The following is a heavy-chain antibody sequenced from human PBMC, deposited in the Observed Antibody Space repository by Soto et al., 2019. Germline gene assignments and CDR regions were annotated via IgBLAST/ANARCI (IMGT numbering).Heavy chain of an antibody. Sequence: ASVKVSCKASGYTFTSYAMHWVRQAPGQRLEWMGWINAGNGNTKYSQKFQGRVTITRDTSASTAYMELSSLRSEDTAVYYCASAHDFWSGYYPYMDVWGKGTTVTVSS. CDR3: ASAHDFWSGYYPYMDV. V-gene: IGHV1-3*01. D-gene: IGHD3-3*01. J-gene: IGHJ6*03. CDR2: INAGNGNT. CDR1: GYTFTSYA.